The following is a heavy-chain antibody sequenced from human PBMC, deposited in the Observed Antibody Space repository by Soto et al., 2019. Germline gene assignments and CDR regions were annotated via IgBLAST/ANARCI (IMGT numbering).Heavy chain of an antibody. J-gene: IGHJ6*04. CDR3: ARVRSSRWWGIPGHYIYGLDV. D-gene: IGHD6-13*01. CDR2: INCGNGNI. V-gene: IGHV1-3*01. CDR1: GYTFTDYA. Sequence: QVHLMQSGAEVKKPGASVKDSCKASGYTFTDYALHWVRQAPGQSLEWMGWINCGNGNIKYSQRFQGRVTITRDTSASTAHMELRSLSSEYMAVYYCARVRSSRWWGIPGHYIYGLDVWCKGTTVTVSS.